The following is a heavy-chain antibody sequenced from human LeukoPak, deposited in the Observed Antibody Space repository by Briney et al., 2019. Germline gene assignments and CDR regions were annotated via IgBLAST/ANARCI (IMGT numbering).Heavy chain of an antibody. CDR2: IYTSGST. CDR3: ARDSTGTTWGYYYYYYMDV. V-gene: IGHV4-4*07. J-gene: IGHJ6*03. Sequence: SETLSLTCTVSGGSISSYYWSWIRQPAGKGLEWIGRIYTSGSTNYNPSLKSRVTMSVDTSKNQFSLKLSSVTAADTAVYYCARDSTGTTWGYYYYYYMDVWGKGTTVTISS. CDR1: GGSISSYY. D-gene: IGHD1-1*01.